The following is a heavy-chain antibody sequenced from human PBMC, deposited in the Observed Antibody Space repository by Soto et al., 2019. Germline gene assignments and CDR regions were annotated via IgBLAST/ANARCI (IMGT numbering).Heavy chain of an antibody. CDR1: GFTFSSYA. CDR2: ISGNGGSS. D-gene: IGHD5-12*01. V-gene: IGHV3-23*01. Sequence: PGGSLRLSCAASGFTFSSYAMSWVRQAPGKGLEWVSAISGNGGSSYYADSVKGRFTISRDNSKNTLYLQMNSLRAEDTAVYYCAKGGYDSYYYYYMDVWGKGTTVTVSS. J-gene: IGHJ6*03. CDR3: AKGGYDSYYYYYMDV.